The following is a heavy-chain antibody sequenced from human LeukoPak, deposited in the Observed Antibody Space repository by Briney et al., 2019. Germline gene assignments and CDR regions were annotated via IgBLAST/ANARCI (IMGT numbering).Heavy chain of an antibody. CDR3: ATGLFWVGRRSGYYSTNDY. J-gene: IGHJ4*02. V-gene: IGHV1-24*01. Sequence: GASVKVSCKVSGYTLTELSMHWVRQAPGKGLEWMGGFDPEDGETIYAQKFQGRVTMTEDTSTDTAYMELSSLRSEDTAVYYCATGLFWVGRRSGYYSTNDYWGQGTLVTVSS. D-gene: IGHD3-22*01. CDR2: FDPEDGET. CDR1: GYTLTELS.